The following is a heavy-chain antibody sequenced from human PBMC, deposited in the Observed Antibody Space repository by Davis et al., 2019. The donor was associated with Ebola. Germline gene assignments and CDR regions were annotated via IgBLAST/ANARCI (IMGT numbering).Heavy chain of an antibody. CDR1: GFTVSSNY. Sequence: GGSLRLSCAASGFTVSSNYMSWVRQAPGKGLEWVSVIYSGGSTYYADSVKGRFPISRDNSKNPLYLQMNSLRAEDTAVYYCATSTMIVVAPFDYWGQGTLVTVSS. J-gene: IGHJ4*02. CDR3: ATSTMIVVAPFDY. D-gene: IGHD3-22*01. V-gene: IGHV3-53*01. CDR2: IYSGGST.